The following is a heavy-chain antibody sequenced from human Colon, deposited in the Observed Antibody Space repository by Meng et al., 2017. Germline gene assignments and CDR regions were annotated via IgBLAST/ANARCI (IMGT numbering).Heavy chain of an antibody. D-gene: IGHD1-26*01. Sequence: NHSGSTNYNPSLNSRVTISVDTSKNQFSLKLSSVTAADTAVYYCARHPGRGGATLDYWGQGTLVTVSS. J-gene: IGHJ4*02. CDR2: NHSGST. CDR3: ARHPGRGGATLDY. V-gene: IGHV4-34*09.